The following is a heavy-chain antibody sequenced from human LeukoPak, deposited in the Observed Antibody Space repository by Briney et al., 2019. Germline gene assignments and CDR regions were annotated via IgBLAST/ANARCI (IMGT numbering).Heavy chain of an antibody. D-gene: IGHD5-12*01. V-gene: IGHV4-4*07. CDR2: IYTSGST. CDR1: GGSISTYY. J-gene: IGHJ4*02. Sequence: SETLSLTCTVSGGSISTYYWSWIRQPAGEGLEWIGRIYTSGSTNYNPSLKSRVTMSVDTSKNQFSLKLSSVTAADTAVYYCARDRPRVDLYYFDYWGQGTLVTVSS. CDR3: ARDRPRVDLYYFDY.